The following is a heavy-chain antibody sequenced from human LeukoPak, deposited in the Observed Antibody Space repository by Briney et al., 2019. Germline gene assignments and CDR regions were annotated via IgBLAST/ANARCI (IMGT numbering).Heavy chain of an antibody. CDR3: ARDSAEYYYDSSGYSDY. V-gene: IGHV3-33*01. CDR1: GFTFSSYG. Sequence: GGSLRLSCAASGFTFSSYGMHWVRQAPGKGLEWVAVIWYDGSNKYYADSVKGRFTISRDNSKNTLYLQMNSLRAEDTAVCYCARDSAEYYYDSSGYSDYWGQGTLVTVSS. CDR2: IWYDGSNK. J-gene: IGHJ4*02. D-gene: IGHD3-22*01.